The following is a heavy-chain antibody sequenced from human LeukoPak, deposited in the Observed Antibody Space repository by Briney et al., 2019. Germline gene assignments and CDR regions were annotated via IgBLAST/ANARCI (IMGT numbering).Heavy chain of an antibody. D-gene: IGHD3-22*01. Sequence: SETLSLTCSVSGGSFSNYYWGWIRQPPGKGLEWIGYIYHSGNTNYNPSLKSRVTILVDTSKNQFSLNLSSVTAADTAVYYCARVYYHDSRSNYFDPWGQGTLVTVSS. CDR3: ARVYYHDSRSNYFDP. CDR1: GGSFSNYY. J-gene: IGHJ5*02. V-gene: IGHV4-59*01. CDR2: IYHSGNT.